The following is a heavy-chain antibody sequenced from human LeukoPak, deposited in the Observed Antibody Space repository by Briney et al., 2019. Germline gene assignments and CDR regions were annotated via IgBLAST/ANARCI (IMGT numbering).Heavy chain of an antibody. CDR3: ARDPYSGSYGNYYYYFMDV. D-gene: IGHD1-26*01. V-gene: IGHV3-21*01. Sequence: GGSLRLSCAVSGFTLSSYNMNWVRPAPGKGREWVSSIPSGSSYIYYADSVKGRFTISRDNAKNSLYLQMNSLRAEDTAVYYCARDPYSGSYGNYYYYFMDVWGKGTTVTISS. CDR1: GFTLSSYN. CDR2: IPSGSSYI. J-gene: IGHJ6*03.